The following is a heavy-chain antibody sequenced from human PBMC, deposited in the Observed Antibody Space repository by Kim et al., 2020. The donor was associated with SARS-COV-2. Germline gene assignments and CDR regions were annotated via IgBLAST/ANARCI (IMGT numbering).Heavy chain of an antibody. CDR1: GFTFSGYT. D-gene: IGHD6-19*01. Sequence: GGSLRLSCAASGFTFSGYTMHWVRQASGKGLEWVGGIRSKANSYATAYAASVKNRFTISRDDSKNTAYLQMNSLKTEDTAVYYCTRVNPIAGGWYDALDIWGRGTLVTVSS. J-gene: IGHJ3*02. CDR2: IRSKANSYAT. V-gene: IGHV3-73*01. CDR3: TRVNPIAGGWYDALDI.